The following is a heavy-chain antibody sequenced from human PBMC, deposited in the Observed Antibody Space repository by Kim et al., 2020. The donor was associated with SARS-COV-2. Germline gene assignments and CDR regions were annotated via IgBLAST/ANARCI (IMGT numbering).Heavy chain of an antibody. J-gene: IGHJ4*01. V-gene: IGHV3-30*03. CDR2: ISYDGSNK. Sequence: GGSLRLSCAASGFTFSSYGMHWVRQAPGKGLEWVAVISYDGSNKYYADSVKGRFTISRDNSKNTLYLQMNSLRAEDTAVYYCATSYHYDFWSGYFDYWG. CDR1: GFTFSSYG. D-gene: IGHD3-3*01. CDR3: ATSYHYDFWSGYFDY.